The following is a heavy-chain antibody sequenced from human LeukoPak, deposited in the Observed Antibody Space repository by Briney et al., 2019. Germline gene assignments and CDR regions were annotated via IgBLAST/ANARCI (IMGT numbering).Heavy chain of an antibody. J-gene: IGHJ4*02. V-gene: IGHV3-23*01. CDR1: GMTYSNFA. Sequence: GGSLRLSCAASGMTYSNFAMSWVRQAAWKGLEWVSLIIGSSGDAFYADSVKGRFIISRHNSKNRIYLQMNSLRAEDTALYSCAKGASHYIEMGYFDSCGQGTLLTVSS. CDR2: IIGSSGDA. CDR3: AKGASHYIEMGYFDS. D-gene: IGHD5-24*01.